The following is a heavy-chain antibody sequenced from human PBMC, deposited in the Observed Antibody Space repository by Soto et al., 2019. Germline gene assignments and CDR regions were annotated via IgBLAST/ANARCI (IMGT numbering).Heavy chain of an antibody. CDR1: GFAFPYYG. CDR3: VKETMVLDPGGYYGLDV. Sequence: QVHLAESGGGAVQPGGSLSLSCTASGFAFPYYGMHWVRQAPGKGLEWVAVFWYDGVSKYYADSVKGRFTISRDNSRNIVNLEMNSRRVEDTAGDYGVKETMVLDPGGYYGLDVWGQGTTVTVSS. CDR2: FWYDGVSK. V-gene: IGHV3-30*02. J-gene: IGHJ6*02. D-gene: IGHD3-10*01.